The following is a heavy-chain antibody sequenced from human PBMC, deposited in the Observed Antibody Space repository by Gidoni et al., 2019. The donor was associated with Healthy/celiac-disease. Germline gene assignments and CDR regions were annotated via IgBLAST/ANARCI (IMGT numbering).Heavy chain of an antibody. D-gene: IGHD3-9*01. J-gene: IGHJ5*02. CDR1: GGSSSSYY. CDR2: IYSRGST. CDR3: ARYTTGYSYNWFDP. V-gene: IGHV4-59*01. Sequence: QVQLQESGPGLVKPSEHLSLTCTVSGGSSSSYYWSWIRQPPGKGLEWIGYIYSRGSTNYNPSLKSRVTISVDTSKNQFSLKLSSVTAADTAVYYCARYTTGYSYNWFDPWGQGTLVTVSS.